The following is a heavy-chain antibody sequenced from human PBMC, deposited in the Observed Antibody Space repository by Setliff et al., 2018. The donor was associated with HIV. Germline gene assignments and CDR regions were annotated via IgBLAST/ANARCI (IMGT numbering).Heavy chain of an antibody. Sequence: SETLSLTCTVSGGSISNSRYYWNWIRQPPGKGLEWIAEIHHTGYMNYNPSLKSRVTISRDTSTNQFSLKLSSVTAADTAVYYCARGQRNSYGRYYFDYWGQGTLVTVSS. J-gene: IGHJ4*02. CDR1: GGSISNSRYY. CDR2: IHHTGYM. CDR3: ARGQRNSYGRYYFDY. D-gene: IGHD5-18*01. V-gene: IGHV4-39*07.